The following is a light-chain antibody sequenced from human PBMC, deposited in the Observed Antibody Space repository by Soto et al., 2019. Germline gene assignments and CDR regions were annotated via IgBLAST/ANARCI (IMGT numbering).Light chain of an antibody. J-gene: IGKJ3*01. CDR2: KVS. CDR1: QSLVSSDGNTY. Sequence: DVVMTQSPLSLPVTLGQPASISCRSSQSLVSSDGNTYLNWFHQRPGQSPRRLISKVSNRDSGVTDRFSGSGSGTEFKLTISRVEAEDAGVYYCMQAAQWPRTFGPGTKVDIK. CDR3: MQAAQWPRT. V-gene: IGKV2-30*01.